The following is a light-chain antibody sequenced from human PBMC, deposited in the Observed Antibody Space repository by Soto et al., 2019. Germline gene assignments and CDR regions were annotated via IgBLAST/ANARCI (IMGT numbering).Light chain of an antibody. J-gene: IGKJ2*01. CDR2: KAS. CDR1: QSISAW. V-gene: IGKV1-5*03. CDR3: QQYNSYSAT. Sequence: DIQMTQSPSTLSAAVGDRVTVTCRASQSISAWLAWYQQKPGKAPKLLSYKASSVESGVPSRFSGSGSGTEVTLTISSLQPDDFATYYCQQYNSYSATFGQGTKLEIK.